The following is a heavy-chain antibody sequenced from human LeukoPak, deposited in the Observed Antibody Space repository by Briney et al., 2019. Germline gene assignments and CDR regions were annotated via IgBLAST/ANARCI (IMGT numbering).Heavy chain of an antibody. Sequence: GGSLRLSCAASGFTFGSYWMHWVRQAPGKGLVWVSRINNDGSTTNYADSVKGRFTIYRDNAKNTLYLQMNSLRAEDTAVYYCTRGSDDYGDYVQIDIWGQGTMVTVSS. CDR3: TRGSDDYGDYVQIDI. CDR1: GFTFGSYW. CDR2: INNDGSTT. J-gene: IGHJ3*02. V-gene: IGHV3-74*01. D-gene: IGHD4-17*01.